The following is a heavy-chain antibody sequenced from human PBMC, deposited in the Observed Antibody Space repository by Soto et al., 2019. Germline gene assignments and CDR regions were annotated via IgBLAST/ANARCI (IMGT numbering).Heavy chain of an antibody. CDR2: INAGSGNT. CDR3: ARAEYSSPENGFDP. CDR1: GYTFTRYH. V-gene: IGHV1-3*01. J-gene: IGHJ5*02. Sequence: ASVKFYCTASGYTFTRYHIHWVRQDPGQGLEWTGWINAGSGNTKYSQKFQGRVTITRDTSASTAYMELSSLRSEDTAVYYCARAEYSSPENGFDPWGQGTLVTVSS. D-gene: IGHD6-6*01.